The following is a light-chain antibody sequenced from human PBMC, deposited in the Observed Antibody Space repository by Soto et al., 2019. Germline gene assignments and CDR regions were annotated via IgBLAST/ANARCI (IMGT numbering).Light chain of an antibody. J-gene: IGKJ5*01. CDR1: QDINKN. CDR2: DAP. Sequence: DIQMTQSPSSLSASVGDRVTITCQAGQDINKNLIWYQQKPGKAPKLLIYDAPDLETGVPSRFSGSGSGTGFTFTISSLQPEDFATYYCQQYESLPLTFGQGTRLEIK. V-gene: IGKV1-33*01. CDR3: QQYESLPLT.